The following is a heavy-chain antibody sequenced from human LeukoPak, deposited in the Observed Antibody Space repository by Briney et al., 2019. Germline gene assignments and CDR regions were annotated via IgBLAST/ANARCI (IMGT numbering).Heavy chain of an antibody. CDR3: ARGEPYGDSQRFNWFDP. Sequence: ASVKVSCKASGYTFTSYAMHWVRQAPGQRLEWMGWINAGNGNTKYSQKFQGRVTITRDTSASTAYMELSSLRSEDTAVYYCARGEPYGDSQRFNWFDPWGQGTLVTVSS. V-gene: IGHV1-3*01. J-gene: IGHJ5*02. D-gene: IGHD4-17*01. CDR2: INAGNGNT. CDR1: GYTFTSYA.